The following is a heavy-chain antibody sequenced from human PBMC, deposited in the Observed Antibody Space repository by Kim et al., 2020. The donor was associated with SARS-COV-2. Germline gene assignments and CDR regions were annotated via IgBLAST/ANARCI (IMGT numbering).Heavy chain of an antibody. D-gene: IGHD3-10*01. CDR1: GFTFDDYA. V-gene: IGHV3-9*01. CDR3: AKEDTPHSRFRELLYGENYGMDV. CDR2: ISWNSGSI. J-gene: IGHJ6*02. Sequence: GGSLRLSCAASGFTFDDYAMHWVRQAPGKGLEWVSGISWNSGSIGYADSVKGRFTISRDNAKNSLYLQMNSLRAEDTALYYCAKEDTPHSRFRELLYGENYGMDVWGQGTTVTVSS.